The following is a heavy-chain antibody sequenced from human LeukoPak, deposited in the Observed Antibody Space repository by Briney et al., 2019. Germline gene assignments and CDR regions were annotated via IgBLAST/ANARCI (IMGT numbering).Heavy chain of an antibody. J-gene: IGHJ5*02. CDR3: ASFGIAADA. CDR2: ISYDGSNK. CDR1: GFTFSSYA. Sequence: PGGSLRLSCAASGFTFSSYAMHWVRQAPGKGLEWVAVISYDGSNKYYADSVKGRFTISRDNSKNTLYLQMNSLRAEDTAVYYCASFGIAADAWGQGTLVTVSS. V-gene: IGHV3-30*04. D-gene: IGHD6-13*01.